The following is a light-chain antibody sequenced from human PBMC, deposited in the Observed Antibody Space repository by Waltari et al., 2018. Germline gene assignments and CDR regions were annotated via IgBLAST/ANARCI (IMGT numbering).Light chain of an antibody. J-gene: IGKJ4*01. V-gene: IGKV6-21*01. CDR3: HQSDSLPT. CDR1: QNIGNN. CDR2: YAS. Sequence: EVVLTQSPDFQSVPPKEKVTITCRARQNIGNNLHWYQQKPGQSPKPLLKYASQSFSGVPSRFSGSGSGTDFTLTIISLEAEDAATYYCHQSDSLPTFGGGTKVEIK.